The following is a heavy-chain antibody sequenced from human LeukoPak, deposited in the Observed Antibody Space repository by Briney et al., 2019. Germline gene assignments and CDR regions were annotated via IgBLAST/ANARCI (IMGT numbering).Heavy chain of an antibody. D-gene: IGHD1-26*01. V-gene: IGHV3-30*04. J-gene: IGHJ4*02. Sequence: PGRSLRLSCAASGFTFSSYAMHWVRQAPGKGLEWVAVISYDGSNKYYADSVKGRFTISRDNSKNTLYLQMNSLRAEDTAAYYCAREDGLLKGFDYWGQGTLVTVSS. CDR1: GFTFSSYA. CDR3: AREDGLLKGFDY. CDR2: ISYDGSNK.